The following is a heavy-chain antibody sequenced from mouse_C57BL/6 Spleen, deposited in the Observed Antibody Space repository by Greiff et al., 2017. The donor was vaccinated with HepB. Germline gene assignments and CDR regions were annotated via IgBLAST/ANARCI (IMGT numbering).Heavy chain of an antibody. CDR3: ARDGPNYYGSSYGYFDY. V-gene: IGHV1-78*01. D-gene: IGHD1-1*01. CDR2: IYPRDGST. CDR1: GYTFTDHT. J-gene: IGHJ2*01. Sequence: VQLQQSDAELVKPGASVKISCKVSGYTFTDHTIHWMKQRPEQGLAWIGHIYPRDGSTKYNEKFKGKATLTADKSSGTAYMHLNSLTSEDSAVYFCARDGPNYYGSSYGYFDYWGQGTTLTVSS.